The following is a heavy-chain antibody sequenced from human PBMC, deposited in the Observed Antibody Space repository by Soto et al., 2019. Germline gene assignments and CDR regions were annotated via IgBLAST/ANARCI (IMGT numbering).Heavy chain of an antibody. CDR1: GGTFSSYA. J-gene: IGHJ5*02. CDR3: ARAPIVGANVWWFDP. CDR2: IIPIFGTA. Sequence: GASVKVSCKASGGTFSSYAISWVRQAPGQGLEWMGGIIPIFGTANYAQKFQGRVTITADESTSTAYMELSSLRSEDTAVYYCARAPIVGANVWWFDPWGQGTLVTVSS. D-gene: IGHD1-26*01. V-gene: IGHV1-69*13.